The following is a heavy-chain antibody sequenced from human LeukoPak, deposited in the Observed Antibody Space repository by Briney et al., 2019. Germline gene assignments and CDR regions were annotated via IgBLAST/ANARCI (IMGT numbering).Heavy chain of an antibody. D-gene: IGHD3-16*02. Sequence: GGSLRLSCAASGFTVSSNYMSWVRQAPGKGLEWVSSISSSSSYIYYADSVKGRFTFSRDNAKNSLYLQMNSLRAEDTAVYYCARHRTASDYWGQGTLVTVSS. CDR1: GFTVSSNY. V-gene: IGHV3-21*01. J-gene: IGHJ4*02. CDR2: ISSSSSYI. CDR3: ARHRTASDY.